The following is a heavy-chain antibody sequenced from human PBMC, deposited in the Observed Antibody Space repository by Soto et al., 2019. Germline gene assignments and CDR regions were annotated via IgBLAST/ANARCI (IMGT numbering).Heavy chain of an antibody. Sequence: QITLKESGPTLVKPTQTLTLTCTFSGFSLDTSGVAVGWIRQPPGKALEWLALIYWDDDKRYRPSLKSRLTTTKDTSKNQVVLTMTNMDPVDTATYYCAHQERTVTTHWGQGTLVTVSS. CDR1: GFSLDTSGVA. D-gene: IGHD4-17*01. V-gene: IGHV2-5*02. J-gene: IGHJ4*02. CDR3: AHQERTVTTH. CDR2: IYWDDDK.